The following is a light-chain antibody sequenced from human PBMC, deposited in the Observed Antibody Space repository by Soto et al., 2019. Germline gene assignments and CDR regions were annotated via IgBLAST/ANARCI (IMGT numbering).Light chain of an antibody. CDR2: RNN. Sequence: QSVLTQPPSASGTPGQRVTISCSGSSSNIGSNYVYWYQQLPGTAPKLLIFRNNQLPSGVPARFSGSKSGTSASLAISGLRSEDEADYYCAAWDDSLSGYVFGTGTKLTVL. CDR1: SSNIGSNY. V-gene: IGLV1-47*01. J-gene: IGLJ1*01. CDR3: AAWDDSLSGYV.